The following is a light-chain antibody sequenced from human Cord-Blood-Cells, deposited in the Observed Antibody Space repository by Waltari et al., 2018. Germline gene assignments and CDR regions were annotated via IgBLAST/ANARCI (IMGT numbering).Light chain of an antibody. Sequence: QSVLTQPPSVSGAPGQRVTISCTGSSSNIGAGYDVHWYQQLPGTAPKLLIYGNSNRPSGFPCRFSGSKSGTSASLAITGLQAEDEADYYCQSYDSSLSGSVFGGGTKLTVL. CDR2: GNS. J-gene: IGLJ3*02. V-gene: IGLV1-40*01. CDR3: QSYDSSLSGSV. CDR1: SSNIGAGYD.